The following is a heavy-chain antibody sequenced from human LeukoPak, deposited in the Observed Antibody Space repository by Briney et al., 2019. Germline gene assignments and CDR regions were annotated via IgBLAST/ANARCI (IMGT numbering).Heavy chain of an antibody. CDR2: ISSSSSYT. D-gene: IGHD5-12*01. CDR3: ARDSGYSGYSDY. V-gene: IGHV3-11*05. J-gene: IGHJ4*02. Sequence: GGSLRLSCAASGFTFSDYYMSWIRQAPGKGLEWVSYISSSSSYTDYADSVKGRFTISRHNAKNSLNLQMNSLRAEDTAVYYCARDSGYSGYSDYWGQGTLVTVSS. CDR1: GFTFSDYY.